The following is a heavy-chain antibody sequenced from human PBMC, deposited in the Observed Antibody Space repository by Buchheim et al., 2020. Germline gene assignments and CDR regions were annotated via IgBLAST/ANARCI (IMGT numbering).Heavy chain of an antibody. J-gene: IGHJ5*02. D-gene: IGHD1-26*01. Sequence: EVQLVESGGGLVQPGGSLRLSCAASGFSFSSYWMSWVRQAPGKGLEWVAYIKQDGSEKYYVDSVKGRFTISRDNAKNSLYLQMNSLGAGDTAVYYCAKNQWDENWFDTWGRGTL. CDR3: AKNQWDENWFDT. CDR1: GFSFSSYW. CDR2: IKQDGSEK. V-gene: IGHV3-7*01.